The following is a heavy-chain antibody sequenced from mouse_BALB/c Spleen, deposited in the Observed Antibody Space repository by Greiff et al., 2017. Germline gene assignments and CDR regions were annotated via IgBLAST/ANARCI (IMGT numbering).Heavy chain of an antibody. D-gene: IGHD2-4*01. CDR2: IWAGGST. CDR3: ARDHDSFFDY. V-gene: IGHV2-9*02. J-gene: IGHJ2*01. CDR1: GFSLTSYG. Sequence: QVQLKESGPGLVAPSQSLSITCTVSGFSLTSYGVHWVRQPPGKGLEWLGVIWAGGSTNYNSALMSRLSISKDNSKSQVFLKMNSLQTDDTAMYYCARDHDSFFDYWGQGTTLTVSS.